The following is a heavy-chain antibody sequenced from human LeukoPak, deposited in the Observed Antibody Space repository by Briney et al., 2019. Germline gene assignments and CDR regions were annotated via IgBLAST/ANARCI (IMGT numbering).Heavy chain of an antibody. CDR2: ISHDGSNE. V-gene: IGHV3-30*03. D-gene: IGHD4-11*01. CDR3: ARDGLSIRGDYPYYFDY. J-gene: IGHJ4*02. CDR1: GFTFSNYG. Sequence: GGSLRLSCAASGFTFSNYGMNWVRQAPGKGLEWVAVISHDGSNEYYTDSVKGRFTISRDNSKDTVDLQMNSLKTEDTAVYYCARDGLSIRGDYPYYFDYWGQGILVTVSS.